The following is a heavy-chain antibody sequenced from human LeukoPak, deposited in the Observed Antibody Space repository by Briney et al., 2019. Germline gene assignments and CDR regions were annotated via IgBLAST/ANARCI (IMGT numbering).Heavy chain of an antibody. J-gene: IGHJ4*02. D-gene: IGHD2-15*01. CDR2: ITSGSNEI. V-gene: IGHV3-21*01. CDR3: ARGTIGGYCSGASCYPDC. CDR1: GFTFSTYS. Sequence: PGGSLRLSCAASGFTFSTYSMTWVRQVPGKGLEWVSSITSGSNEIYYADSVKGRFTVSRDNAKNSLYLQMNSLRAEDSAVYYCARGTIGGYCSGASCYPDCWGQGTLVTVSS.